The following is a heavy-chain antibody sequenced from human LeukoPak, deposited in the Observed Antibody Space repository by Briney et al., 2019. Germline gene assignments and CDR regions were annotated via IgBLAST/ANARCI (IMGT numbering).Heavy chain of an antibody. V-gene: IGHV3-30*02. CDR3: AKREYSSGWYVIY. J-gene: IGHJ4*02. CDR1: GFAFSRDN. CDR2: MPYDGGNK. D-gene: IGHD6-19*01. Sequence: PGGSLRLSCAASGFAFSRDNLHWVRQAPGKGLEWVAFMPYDGGNKYYADSVKGRFTISRDNSKNTLYLQMNSLRAEDTAVYYCAKREYSSGWYVIYWGQGTLVTVSS.